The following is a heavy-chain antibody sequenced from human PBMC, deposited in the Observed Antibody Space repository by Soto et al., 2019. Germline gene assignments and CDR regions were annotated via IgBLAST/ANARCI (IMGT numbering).Heavy chain of an antibody. J-gene: IGHJ3*02. Sequence: QVQLQESGPGLVKPSETLSLTCNVSGGSISSYYWCWIRQPPGKGLELVGYMYSSGNTNYNPALKSRPTISVYPSRNQFSLKLSSVIAADTAVYYCARDSDEGPAFDIWVQGTLVTVS. CDR3: ARDSDEGPAFDI. CDR2: MYSSGNT. V-gene: IGHV4-59*01. CDR1: GGSISSYY.